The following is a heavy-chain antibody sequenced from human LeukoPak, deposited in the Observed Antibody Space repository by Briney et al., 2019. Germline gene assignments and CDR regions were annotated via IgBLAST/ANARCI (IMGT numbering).Heavy chain of an antibody. CDR3: ARGFQYSSFDY. Sequence: SETLSLTCTVSGGSISSSSYYWGWIRQPPGKGLEWIGSIYYSGSAYYNPSLKSRVTISVDTSKNQFSLKLSSVTAADTAVYYCARGFQYSSFDYWGQGTLVTVSS. V-gene: IGHV4-39*01. CDR2: IYYSGSA. D-gene: IGHD2-21*01. J-gene: IGHJ4*02. CDR1: GGSISSSSYY.